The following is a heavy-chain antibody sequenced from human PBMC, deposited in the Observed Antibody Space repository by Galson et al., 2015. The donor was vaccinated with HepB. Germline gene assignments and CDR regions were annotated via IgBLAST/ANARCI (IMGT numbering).Heavy chain of an antibody. J-gene: IGHJ6*03. Sequence: PPGKALEWLARIDWDDDKFYSTSLKTRLTISKDTSKNQVVLTMTNMVPVDTATYYCARRGGGATTPDYYYYMDVWGKGTTVTVSS. CDR2: IDWDDDK. CDR3: ARRGGGATTPDYYYYMDV. V-gene: IGHV2-70*04. D-gene: IGHD1-26*01.